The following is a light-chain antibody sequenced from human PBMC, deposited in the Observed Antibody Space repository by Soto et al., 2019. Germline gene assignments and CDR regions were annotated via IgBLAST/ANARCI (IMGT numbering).Light chain of an antibody. CDR1: QSVTSSY. Sequence: EIVLTQSPGTLSLSPGERATLSCRASQSVTSSYLAWYQQNPGQAPRLLIYGASSRATGIPDRFSGSGSGTDFTLTISRLEPEDFDVYYCQHSGSSFYICGQGTKLEIK. CDR2: GAS. V-gene: IGKV3-20*01. J-gene: IGKJ2*01. CDR3: QHSGSSFYI.